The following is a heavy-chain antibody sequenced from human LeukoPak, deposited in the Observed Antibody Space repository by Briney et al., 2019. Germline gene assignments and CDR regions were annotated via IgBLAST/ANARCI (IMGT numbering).Heavy chain of an antibody. CDR1: GGSITGYY. V-gene: IGHV4-59*08. J-gene: IGHJ4*02. D-gene: IGHD2-15*01. CDR3: ARHTLVAASSSDY. Sequence: SETLSLTCTVSGGSITGYYWSWIRQPPGKGLEWIGYIYYSGSTNYNPSLKSRVTISVDTSKNQFSLKLSSVTAADTAVYYCARHTLVAASSSDYWGQGTLVTVSS. CDR2: IYYSGST.